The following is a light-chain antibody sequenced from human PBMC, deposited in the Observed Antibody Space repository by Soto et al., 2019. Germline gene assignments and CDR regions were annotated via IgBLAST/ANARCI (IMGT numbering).Light chain of an antibody. Sequence: EMVMTQSPATLSVSPGERVTLSCRASQSVSSNLAWYQQRPGQAPRLLIYGASSRATGIPARFSGSESETEFTLTIISLPSEDFAVYYCQEYNNCPSFTFGGGTKVEIK. CDR1: QSVSSN. V-gene: IGKV3-15*01. CDR3: QEYNNCPSFT. J-gene: IGKJ4*01. CDR2: GAS.